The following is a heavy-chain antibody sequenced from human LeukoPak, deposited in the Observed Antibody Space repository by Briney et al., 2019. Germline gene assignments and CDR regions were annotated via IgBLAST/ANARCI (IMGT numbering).Heavy chain of an antibody. J-gene: IGHJ6*02. Sequence: GRSLRLSCAASGFAFNNFVMAWVRPAPGKGLEWGSSICDGGGSTYSTDSVKGRFTISRDNSKNTLYLQMNSLRAEDTALYYCAKDSTVSGSYYGMDVWGQGTTVTVSS. V-gene: IGHV3-23*01. CDR3: AKDSTVSGSYYGMDV. D-gene: IGHD3-3*01. CDR1: GFAFNNFV. CDR2: ICDGGGST.